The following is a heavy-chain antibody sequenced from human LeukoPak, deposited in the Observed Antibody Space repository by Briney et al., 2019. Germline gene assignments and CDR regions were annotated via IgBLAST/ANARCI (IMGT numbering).Heavy chain of an antibody. CDR3: AKYYYDSSGPYYFDY. Sequence: GGSLRLSCAASGFTFSSYSMNWVRQAPGKGLEWVSYISSSSSTIYYTDSVKGRFTISRDNAKNSLYLQMNSLRAEDTAVYYCAKYYYDSSGPYYFDYWGQGTLVTVSS. CDR1: GFTFSSYS. V-gene: IGHV3-48*01. J-gene: IGHJ4*02. D-gene: IGHD3-22*01. CDR2: ISSSSSTI.